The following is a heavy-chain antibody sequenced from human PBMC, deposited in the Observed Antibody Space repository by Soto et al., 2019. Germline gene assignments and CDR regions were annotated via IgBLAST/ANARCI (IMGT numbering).Heavy chain of an antibody. J-gene: IGHJ6*02. CDR2: MNPNSVNT. V-gene: IGHV1-8*01. D-gene: IGHD3-22*01. Sequence: QVQLVQSGAEVKKSGASVKVSCKASGYTFTSYDINWVRQATGQGLEWMGWMNPNSVNTGYAQKVQVRVTMTRNTSISTAYMDLSSLRSEDTAVYYCARERTYDSSGYYSDYYYYGMDVWGQGPTVTVSS. CDR3: ARERTYDSSGYYSDYYYYGMDV. CDR1: GYTFTSYD.